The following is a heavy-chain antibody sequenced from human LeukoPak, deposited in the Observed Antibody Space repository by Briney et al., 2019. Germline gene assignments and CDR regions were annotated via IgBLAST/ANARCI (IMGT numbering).Heavy chain of an antibody. CDR1: GYTLTELS. J-gene: IGHJ3*02. D-gene: IGHD3-10*01. CDR2: FDPEDGET. V-gene: IGHV1-24*01. Sequence: ASVKVSCKVSGYTLTELSMHWVRQAPGKGLEWMGGFDPEDGETIYAQKFQGRVTMTEDTSTDTAYMELSSLRSEDTAVYYCATSLLWFGELWNGAFDIWGQGTMVTVSS. CDR3: ATSLLWFGELWNGAFDI.